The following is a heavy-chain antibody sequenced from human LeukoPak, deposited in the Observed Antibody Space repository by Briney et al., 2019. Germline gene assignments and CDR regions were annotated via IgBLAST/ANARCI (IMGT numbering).Heavy chain of an antibody. Sequence: SVKVSCKASGGTFSSYAISWVRQAPGQGLEWMGGIIPIFGTANYAQKFQGRVTITADESTSTAYMELSSLRSEDTAVYYCARGRLSSSSSVYFGYWGQGTLVTVSS. D-gene: IGHD6-6*01. CDR3: ARGRLSSSSSVYFGY. V-gene: IGHV1-69*01. CDR2: IIPIFGTA. J-gene: IGHJ4*02. CDR1: GGTFSSYA.